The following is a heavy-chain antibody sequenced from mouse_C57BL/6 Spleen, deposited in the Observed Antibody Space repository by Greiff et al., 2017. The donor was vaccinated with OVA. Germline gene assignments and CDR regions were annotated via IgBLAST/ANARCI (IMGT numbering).Heavy chain of an antibody. V-gene: IGHV1-69*01. CDR2: IDPSDSYT. D-gene: IGHD2-4*01. CDR1: GYTFTSYW. Sequence: QVQLQQSGAELVMPGASVKLSCKASGYTFTSYWMHWVKQRPGQGLEWIGEIDPSDSYTNYNQKFKGKSTLTVDKSSSTAYMQLSSLTSEDSAVYYCARWVYYDYDYFDYWGQGTTLTVSS. CDR3: ARWVYYDYDYFDY. J-gene: IGHJ2*01.